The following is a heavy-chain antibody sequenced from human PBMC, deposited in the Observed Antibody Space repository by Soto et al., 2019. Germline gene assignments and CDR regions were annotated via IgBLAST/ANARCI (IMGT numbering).Heavy chain of an antibody. V-gene: IGHV1-69*01. Sequence: QRQLVQSGTEAKKPGSSVTVSCKASGGTFGNYAINWLRQAPGQGLQWMGDISPMFHKANYEQTFQGRVSITADESTNAVYMELSSLRSEDTALYYCAREVEVHTTVFGAWGQGTLVTVSS. CDR1: GGTFGNYA. D-gene: IGHD1-1*01. J-gene: IGHJ5*02. CDR3: AREVEVHTTVFGA. CDR2: ISPMFHKA.